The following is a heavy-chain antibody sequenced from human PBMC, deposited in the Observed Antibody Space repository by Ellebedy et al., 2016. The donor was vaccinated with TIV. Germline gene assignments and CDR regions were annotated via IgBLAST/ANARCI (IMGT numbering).Heavy chain of an antibody. J-gene: IGHJ4*02. CDR3: ARDHGLEMAADS. V-gene: IGHV1-69*04. CDR2: IIPILGIA. D-gene: IGHD5-24*01. Sequence: ASVMVSCKASGGTFNWYGISWVRQAPGQGLEWMGRIIPILGIANYAEKFQGRVTMTADRSTITAYMELSSLRSEDTAVYFCARDHGLEMAADSWGQGTLVTVSS. CDR1: GGTFNWYG.